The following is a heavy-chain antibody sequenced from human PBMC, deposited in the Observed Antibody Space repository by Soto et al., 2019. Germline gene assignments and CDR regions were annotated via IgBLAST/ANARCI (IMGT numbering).Heavy chain of an antibody. CDR1: GFTFSDYA. CDR3: AKDQGQYYGDWWNYFDP. Sequence: GGSLRLSCAASGFTFSDYAMSWVRQAPGKGLEWVSTVTGHSSSTHYADSVKGRFTISRDNSKNTLYLQLSDLRAADTAFYYCAKDQGQYYGDWWNYFDPWGQGTLVTVSS. CDR2: VTGHSSST. J-gene: IGHJ5*02. D-gene: IGHD2-21*02. V-gene: IGHV3-23*01.